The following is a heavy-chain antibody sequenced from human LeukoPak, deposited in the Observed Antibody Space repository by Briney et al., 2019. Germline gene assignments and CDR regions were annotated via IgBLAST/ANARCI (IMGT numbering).Heavy chain of an antibody. V-gene: IGHV3-33*01. CDR2: IWYDGSNK. J-gene: IGHJ4*02. CDR3: AREGIDILTGTQYYFDY. D-gene: IGHD3-9*01. CDR1: GFTFSSYG. Sequence: GRSLRLSCAASGFTFSSYGMHWVRQAPGKGLEWVAVIWYDGSNKYYADSVKGRFTISRDNSKNTLYLQMNSLRAEDTAVYYCAREGIDILTGTQYYFDYWGQGTLVTVSS.